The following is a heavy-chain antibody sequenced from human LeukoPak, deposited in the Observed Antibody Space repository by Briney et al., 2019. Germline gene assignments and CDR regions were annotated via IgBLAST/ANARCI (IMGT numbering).Heavy chain of an antibody. CDR3: ARSFAQLDY. CDR2: ISSSGTTI. CDR1: GFTFSSYE. J-gene: IGHJ4*02. D-gene: IGHD2-2*01. V-gene: IGHV3-48*03. Sequence: GGSLRLSCAASGFTFSSYEMNWVRQAPGKGLEWVSYISSSGTTIYYADSVKGRFTISRDNAKNSLYLQMNSLRAEDTAVYYCARSFAQLDYWGQGTLVTVSS.